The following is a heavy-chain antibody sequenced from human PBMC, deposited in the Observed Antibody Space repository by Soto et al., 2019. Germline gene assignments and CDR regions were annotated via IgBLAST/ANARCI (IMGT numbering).Heavy chain of an antibody. D-gene: IGHD6-13*01. CDR1: GYTFTSYG. CDR2: ISAYNGNT. CDR3: ARDFGVAAAGGLGIDV. J-gene: IGHJ6*04. Sequence: GASVKVSCKASGYTFTSYGISWVRQAPGQGLEWMGWISAYNGNTNYAQKLQGRVTMTTDTSTSTAYMELRSLRSDDTAVYYCARDFGVAAAGGLGIDVWGKGTTVTVSS. V-gene: IGHV1-18*01.